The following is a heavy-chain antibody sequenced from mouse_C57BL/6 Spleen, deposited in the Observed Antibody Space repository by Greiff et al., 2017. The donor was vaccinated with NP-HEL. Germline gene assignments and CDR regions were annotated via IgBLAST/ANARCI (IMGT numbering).Heavy chain of an antibody. CDR3: TTVTVEPWFAY. Sequence: EVQLQQSGAELVRPGASVKLSCTASGFNIKDYYMHWVKQRPEQGLEWIGRIDPEDGDTEYAPKFQGKATMTADTSSNTAYLQLSSLTSEDTAVYYCTTVTVEPWFAYWGQGTLVTVSA. V-gene: IGHV14-1*01. D-gene: IGHD1-1*01. J-gene: IGHJ3*01. CDR1: GFNIKDYY. CDR2: IDPEDGDT.